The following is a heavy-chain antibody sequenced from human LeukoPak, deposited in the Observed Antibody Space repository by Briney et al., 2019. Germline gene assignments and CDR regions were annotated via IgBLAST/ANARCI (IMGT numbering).Heavy chain of an antibody. Sequence: GGSLRLSCAASGFTFSVYAMHWVRQAPGKGLEWVAVISYDGSNKYYADSVKGRFTISRDNSKNTLYLQMNSLRAEDTAVYYCARDNYYDSPFDYWGQGTLVTVSS. D-gene: IGHD3-22*01. CDR3: ARDNYYDSPFDY. J-gene: IGHJ4*02. V-gene: IGHV3-30*04. CDR1: GFTFSVYA. CDR2: ISYDGSNK.